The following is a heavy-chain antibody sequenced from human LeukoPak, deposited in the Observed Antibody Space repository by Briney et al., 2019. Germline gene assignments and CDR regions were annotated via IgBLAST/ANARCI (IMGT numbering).Heavy chain of an antibody. D-gene: IGHD3-10*01. J-gene: IGHJ4*02. CDR1: GYTFTNYD. CDR2: MNPNSGNT. V-gene: IGHV1-8*01. Sequence: ASVKVSCKASGYTFTNYDINWVRQATGQGLEWMGWMNPNSGNTGYAQKFQGRATMTRNTSIGTAYMELSSLRSEDTAVYYCARDLWLCQWGQGTLVTVSS. CDR3: ARDLWLCQ.